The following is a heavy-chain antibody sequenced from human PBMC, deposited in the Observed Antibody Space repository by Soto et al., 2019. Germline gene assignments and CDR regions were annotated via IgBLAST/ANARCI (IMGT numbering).Heavy chain of an antibody. D-gene: IGHD3-22*01. V-gene: IGHV3-21*01. CDR2: ISSSSSYI. CDR1: GFTFSSYS. Sequence: GGSLRLSCAASGFTFSSYSMNWVRQAPGKGLEWVSSISSSSSYIYYADSVNGRFTISRDNAKNSLYLQMNSLRAEDTAVYYCARSLPFGYYDDSSVAPSSFDIWGQGTMVTVSS. CDR3: ARSLPFGYYDDSSVAPSSFDI. J-gene: IGHJ3*02.